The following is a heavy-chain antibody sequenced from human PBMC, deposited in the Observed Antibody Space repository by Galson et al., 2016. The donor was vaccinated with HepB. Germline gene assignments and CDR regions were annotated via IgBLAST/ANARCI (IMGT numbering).Heavy chain of an antibody. J-gene: IGHJ5*01. V-gene: IGHV3-23*01. CDR3: AKVATPNRNYENWFDS. Sequence: SLRLSCAASGFTFSTYAMSWVRQAPGKGLEWVSLISGSGSSTFYADSVKGRFTISRDNSKNTLYLQMNSLRAEDTAVYYCAKVATPNRNYENWFDSWGQGTLVTVSS. CDR1: GFTFSTYA. CDR2: ISGSGSST. D-gene: IGHD4-11*01.